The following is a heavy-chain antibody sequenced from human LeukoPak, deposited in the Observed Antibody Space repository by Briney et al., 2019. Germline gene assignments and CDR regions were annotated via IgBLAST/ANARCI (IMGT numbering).Heavy chain of an antibody. CDR3: ARAPRYSSSWYPYNWFDP. D-gene: IGHD6-13*01. J-gene: IGHJ5*02. V-gene: IGHV4-39*07. CDR1: GGSISSSSYY. Sequence: SETLSLTCTVSGGSISSSSYYWGWIRQPPGKGLEWIGSIYYSGSTYYNPSLKSRVTISVDTSKNQFSLKLSSVTAADTAVYYCARAPRYSSSWYPYNWFDPWGQGTLVTVSS. CDR2: IYYSGST.